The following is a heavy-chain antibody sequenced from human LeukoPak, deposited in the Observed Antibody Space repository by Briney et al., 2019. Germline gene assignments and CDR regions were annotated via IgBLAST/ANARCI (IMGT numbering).Heavy chain of an antibody. J-gene: IGHJ4*02. CDR1: GESLSGYY. CDR2: TNHRGSS. D-gene: IGHD3-9*01. CDR3: AFSRDFPLTAYADY. V-gene: IGHV4-34*01. Sequence: SETLSLTCVVYGESLSGYYWTWVRQAPGKGLGWVGETNHRGSSTYNPSLKSRVTISVNTSRNQFSLKMRSVTAADTAMYYCAFSRDFPLTAYADYWGQGTLVTVSS.